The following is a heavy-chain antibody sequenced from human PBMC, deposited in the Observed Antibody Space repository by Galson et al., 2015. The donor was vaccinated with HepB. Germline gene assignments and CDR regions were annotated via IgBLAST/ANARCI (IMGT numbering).Heavy chain of an antibody. D-gene: IGHD2-15*01. V-gene: IGHV1-3*01. CDR2: ISGGKGYT. CDR1: GDTFINSG. Sequence: SVKVSCTASGDTFINSGMYWVRQAPGQRPEWMGWISGGKGYTEYSQKFQGRVTITRDTSANTFYMKLSSLRAEDTAVYYCARWSPSGASDDASDVWGQGTTVTVSS. CDR3: ARWSPSGASDDASDV. J-gene: IGHJ3*01.